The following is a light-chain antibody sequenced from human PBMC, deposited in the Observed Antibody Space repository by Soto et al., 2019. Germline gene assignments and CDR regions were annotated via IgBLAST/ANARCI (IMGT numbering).Light chain of an antibody. V-gene: IGLV2-14*01. CDR1: SSDVGGYNY. CDR2: DVS. CDR3: SSYTSSSTLYV. J-gene: IGLJ1*01. Sequence: QSALTQPASVSGSPGQSITISCAGTSSDVGGYNYVSWYQQHPGKAPKLMVYDVSKRPSGVSERFSASKSGNTASLTISGRQAEDEADYYCSSYTSSSTLYVCGTGTKLTVL.